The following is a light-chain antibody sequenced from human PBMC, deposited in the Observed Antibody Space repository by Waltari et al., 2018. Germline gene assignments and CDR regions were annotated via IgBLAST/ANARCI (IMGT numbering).Light chain of an antibody. J-gene: IGLJ2*01. Sequence: ISCTGSMSNIGAGYAVTWHQQLPGTAPKVLIYDNTKRPSGVPDRFSGSKSGASASLAITGLRPEDEADYYCQSYDTTFVVFGAGTKLTVL. CDR3: QSYDTTFVV. V-gene: IGLV1-40*03. CDR1: MSNIGAGYA. CDR2: DNT.